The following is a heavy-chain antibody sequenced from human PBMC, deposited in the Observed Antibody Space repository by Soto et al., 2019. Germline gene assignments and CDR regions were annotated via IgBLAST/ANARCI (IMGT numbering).Heavy chain of an antibody. J-gene: IGHJ6*02. CDR1: GFTFTSSA. CDR3: AAGGSGVYYYDMDV. V-gene: IGHV1-58*02. CDR2: IVVGSGNT. Sequence: QMQLVQSGPEVKKPGTSVKVSCKASGFTFTSSAMQWVRQARGQRLEWIGWIVVGSGNTNYAQKFQERVTITRDMSPSTGYMELSSLSSEDTAVYYCAAGGSGVYYYDMDVWGQGTTVTVSS. D-gene: IGHD3-16*01.